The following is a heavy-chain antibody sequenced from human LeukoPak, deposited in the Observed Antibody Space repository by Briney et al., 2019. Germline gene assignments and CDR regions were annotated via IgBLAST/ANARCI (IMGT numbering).Heavy chain of an antibody. V-gene: IGHV3-21*01. CDR1: GFTFSSYS. Sequence: GGSLRLSCAASGFTFSSYSMNWVRQAPGKGLEWVSPISSSSSYIYYADSVKGRFTISRDNAKNSLYLQMNSLRAEDTAVYYCAGRIVGANHLDYWGQGTLVTVSS. D-gene: IGHD1-26*01. CDR3: AGRIVGANHLDY. CDR2: ISSSSSYI. J-gene: IGHJ4*02.